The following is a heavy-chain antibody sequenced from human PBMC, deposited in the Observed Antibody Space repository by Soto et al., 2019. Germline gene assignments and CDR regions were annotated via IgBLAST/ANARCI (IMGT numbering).Heavy chain of an antibody. CDR3: ARSVTP. D-gene: IGHD3-10*01. V-gene: IGHV4-31*03. CDR2: IYYSGST. CDR1: GGSISSGGYY. Sequence: QVQLQESGPGLVKPSQTLSLPCTVSGGSISSGGYYWSWIRQHPGQGLEWIRYIYYSGSTYYNPSLESRVNSSVDTAKNQFSLKLSSVTAADTAVYYCARSVTPGGQGTQVTVSS. J-gene: IGHJ5*02.